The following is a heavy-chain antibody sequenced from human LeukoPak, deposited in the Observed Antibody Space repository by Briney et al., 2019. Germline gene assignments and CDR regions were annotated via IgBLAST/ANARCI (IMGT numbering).Heavy chain of an antibody. CDR3: ARDARGVDAFDI. CDR2: ISSSSSTI. J-gene: IGHJ3*02. CDR1: GFTFSSYS. D-gene: IGHD2-8*02. Sequence: GGSLRLSCAASGFTFSSYSMNWVRQAPGKGLEWVSYISSSSSTIYYADSVKGRFTISRDNAKNSLYLQMNGLRAEDTAVYYCARDARGVDAFDIWGQGTMVTVSS. V-gene: IGHV3-48*01.